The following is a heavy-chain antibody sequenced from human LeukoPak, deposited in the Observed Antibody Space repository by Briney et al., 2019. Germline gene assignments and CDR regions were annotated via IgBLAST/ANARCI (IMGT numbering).Heavy chain of an antibody. CDR3: AKDWGVQTTYFDY. J-gene: IGHJ4*02. CDR2: ISVSGGTT. CDR1: GXTFSSYA. Sequence: QPGGSLRLSCAASGXTFSSYAVNWVRQAPGKGLEWVSGISVSGGTTYYANSVKGRFTISRDNSKNTLYLQMNSLRDEDTAVYHCAKDWGVQTTYFDYWGQGTLVTVSS. V-gene: IGHV3-23*01. D-gene: IGHD4/OR15-4a*01.